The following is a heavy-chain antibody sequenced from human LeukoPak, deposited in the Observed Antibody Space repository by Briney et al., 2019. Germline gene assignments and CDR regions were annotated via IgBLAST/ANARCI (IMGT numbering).Heavy chain of an antibody. Sequence: PGGSLRLSCAASGFTFSSYAVSWVRQAPGKGLEWVSAISNSGGNTYYADSVKGRFTISRDNSKNTLYLQMNSLRAEDTAVYYCAKIRPPAYDIWGQGTMVTVSS. CDR2: ISNSGGNT. J-gene: IGHJ3*02. CDR3: AKIRPPAYDI. CDR1: GFTFSSYA. D-gene: IGHD3-3*02. V-gene: IGHV3-23*01.